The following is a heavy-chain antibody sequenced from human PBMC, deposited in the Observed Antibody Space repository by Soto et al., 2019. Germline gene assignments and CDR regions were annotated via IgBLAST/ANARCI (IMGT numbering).Heavy chain of an antibody. V-gene: IGHV3-21*01. Sequence: GGSLRLSCAASGFTFSSYSMNWVRQAPGKGLEWVSSISSSSSYIYYADSVKGRFTISRDNAKNSLYLQMNSLRAEDTAVYYCARVIGSITIFGVVIPDAFDIWGQGTMVTVS. CDR1: GFTFSSYS. CDR3: ARVIGSITIFGVVIPDAFDI. CDR2: ISSSSSYI. D-gene: IGHD3-3*01. J-gene: IGHJ3*02.